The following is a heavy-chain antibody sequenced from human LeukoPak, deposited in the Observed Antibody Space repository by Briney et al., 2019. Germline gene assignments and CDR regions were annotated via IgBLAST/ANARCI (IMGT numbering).Heavy chain of an antibody. CDR3: AKPLSWSY. J-gene: IGHJ4*02. CDR1: GFTFSSYG. D-gene: IGHD2-8*02. Sequence: GGSLRLSCAASGFTFSSYGMHWVRQAPGKGLEWVAVISYDGSNKYYADSVKGRFTISRDNSKNTLYLQMNSLRAEDTAVYYCAKPLSWSYWGQGTLVTVSS. V-gene: IGHV3-30*18. CDR2: ISYDGSNK.